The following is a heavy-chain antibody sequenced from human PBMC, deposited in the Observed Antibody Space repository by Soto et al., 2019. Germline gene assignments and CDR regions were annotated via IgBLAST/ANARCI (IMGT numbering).Heavy chain of an antibody. Sequence: GGSLRLSCAASGVTFSSYAMHWVRQAPGKGLEWVAVISYDGSKTYYADSVKGRFTISRDKPKNTLYLEMNSLRAEDTAVYYCARDRNYNFWSGPRYYYYYGMEVWGQGTTVTVSS. J-gene: IGHJ6*02. D-gene: IGHD3-3*01. CDR3: ARDRNYNFWSGPRYYYYYGMEV. CDR1: GVTFSSYA. V-gene: IGHV3-30-3*01. CDR2: ISYDGSKT.